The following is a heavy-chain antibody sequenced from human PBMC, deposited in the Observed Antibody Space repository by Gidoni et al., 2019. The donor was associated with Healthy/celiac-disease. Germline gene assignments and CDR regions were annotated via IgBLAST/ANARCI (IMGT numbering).Heavy chain of an antibody. CDR3: AKDGQQLVFNWFDP. CDR1: GFTFSSYA. D-gene: IGHD6-13*01. J-gene: IGHJ5*02. Sequence: EVQLLESGGGLVQPGGSLRLSCAAAGFTFSSYAMGWVRQAPGKGLEWVSAISGSGGSTYYADSVKGRFTISRDNSKNTLYLQMNSLRAEDTAVYYCAKDGQQLVFNWFDPWGQGTLVTVSS. V-gene: IGHV3-23*01. CDR2: ISGSGGST.